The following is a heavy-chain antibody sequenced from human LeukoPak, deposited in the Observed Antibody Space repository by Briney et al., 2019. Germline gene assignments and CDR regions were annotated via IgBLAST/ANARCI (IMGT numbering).Heavy chain of an antibody. CDR2: IYTSGST. CDR1: GGSISSYY. Sequence: SETPSLTCTVSGGSISSYYWSWIRQPAGKGLEWIGRIYTSGSTNYNPSLKSRVTMSVDTSKNQFSLKLSSVTAADTAVYYCARSRYSSSWFDYWGQGTLVTVSS. CDR3: ARSRYSSSWFDY. J-gene: IGHJ4*02. V-gene: IGHV4-4*07. D-gene: IGHD6-13*01.